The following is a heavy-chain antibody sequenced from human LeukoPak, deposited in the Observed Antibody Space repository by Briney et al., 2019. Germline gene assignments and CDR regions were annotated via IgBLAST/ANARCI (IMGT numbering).Heavy chain of an antibody. D-gene: IGHD6-13*01. J-gene: IGHJ4*02. V-gene: IGHV1-69*02. Sequence: SVKVSCKASGGTFSSYTISWVRQAPGQGLEWMGRIIPILGIANYAQKFQGRVTITADESTSTAYMELSSLRSEDTAVYYCASTHSSIAAAGTFNYWGQGTLVTVSS. CDR1: GGTFSSYT. CDR2: IIPILGIA. CDR3: ASTHSSIAAAGTFNY.